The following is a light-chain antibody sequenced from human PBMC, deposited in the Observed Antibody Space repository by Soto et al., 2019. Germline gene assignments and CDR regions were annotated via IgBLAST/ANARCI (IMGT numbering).Light chain of an antibody. CDR2: GTS. Sequence: IVMTQSPDTLSVSPGERATLSCRASQSVSSNLAWYQQKPGQAPRLLIYGTSTRATGIPARFSGSGSGTEFTLTTSSLPSEDFAVYYCQQYNNMWTFGQGTKVEIK. J-gene: IGKJ1*01. CDR3: QQYNNMWT. CDR1: QSVSSN. V-gene: IGKV3D-15*01.